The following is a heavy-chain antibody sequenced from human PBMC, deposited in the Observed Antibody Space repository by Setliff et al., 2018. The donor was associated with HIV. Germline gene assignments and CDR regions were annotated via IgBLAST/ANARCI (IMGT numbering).Heavy chain of an antibody. J-gene: IGHJ3*02. Sequence: PSETLSLTCTVSGGSISSYYWSWIRLPPGKGLEWIGYIYYSGSTNYSPSLKSRVTISVDTSRNQFSLKLSSVTAADTAVYYCANSLLRGSRYAFDIWGQGTMVTVSS. CDR3: ANSLLRGSRYAFDI. CDR2: IYYSGST. CDR1: GGSISSYY. D-gene: IGHD3-10*01. V-gene: IGHV4-59*08.